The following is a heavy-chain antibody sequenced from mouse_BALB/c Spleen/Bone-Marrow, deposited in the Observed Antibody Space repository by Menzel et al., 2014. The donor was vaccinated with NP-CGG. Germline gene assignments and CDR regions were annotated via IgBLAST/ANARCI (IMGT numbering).Heavy chain of an antibody. CDR3: ARNFYGSSYFDY. CDR2: ISTYSGNT. CDR1: GYTFTAYA. J-gene: IGHJ2*01. V-gene: IGHV1-67*01. D-gene: IGHD1-1*01. Sequence: CGPELVRPGVSVKLSCKGSGYTFTAYAMHWVKQSHAKSLEWIGLISTYSGNTHYNQNFKGKATMTVDKSSSTAYMELARLTSEDSAIYYCARNFYGSSYFDYWGQGTTLTVSS.